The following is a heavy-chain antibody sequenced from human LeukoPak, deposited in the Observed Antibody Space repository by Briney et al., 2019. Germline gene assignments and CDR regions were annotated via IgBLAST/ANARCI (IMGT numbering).Heavy chain of an antibody. J-gene: IGHJ4*02. V-gene: IGHV4-4*02. CDR2: IYHNGIT. CDR3: ARELATINGPYFES. Sequence: PSETLTLTCSVSGGSISINWWNWVRQSPGKGLEWVGQIYHNGITNYNPSLKSRLTISVDKSRNLFSLNLTSVTAADTAVYFCARELATINGPYFESWGQGTLVTVSS. CDR1: GGSISINW. D-gene: IGHD5-24*01.